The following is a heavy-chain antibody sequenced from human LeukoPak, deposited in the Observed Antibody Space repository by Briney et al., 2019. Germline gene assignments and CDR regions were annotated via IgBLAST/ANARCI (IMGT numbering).Heavy chain of an antibody. D-gene: IGHD3-22*01. CDR3: AHRRGNYYDSSGYKGKTFDI. Sequence: SGPALVKPTQTLTLTCTLSGFSVSTSGVGVGWIRQPPGKALEWLAIIYWDDDKRYSASLKSRLTITKDTSENQVVLTMTNVDPADTATYYCAHRRGNYYDSSGYKGKTFDIWGQGTMVTVSS. J-gene: IGHJ3*02. CDR2: IYWDDDK. V-gene: IGHV2-5*02. CDR1: GFSVSTSGVG.